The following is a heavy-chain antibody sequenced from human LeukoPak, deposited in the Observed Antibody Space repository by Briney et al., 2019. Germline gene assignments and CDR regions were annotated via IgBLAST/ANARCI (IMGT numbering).Heavy chain of an antibody. Sequence: GASVKVSCKASGYTFTSHYMHWVRQAPGQGLEWMGIINPNGGSTTYAQKFQGRVTMTRDTSTSTLYMELSSLRSEDTAVYYCVRVAGGYTETDYWGQGTLVTVSS. D-gene: IGHD1-26*01. V-gene: IGHV1-46*03. J-gene: IGHJ4*02. CDR1: GYTFTSHY. CDR3: VRVAGGYTETDY. CDR2: INPNGGST.